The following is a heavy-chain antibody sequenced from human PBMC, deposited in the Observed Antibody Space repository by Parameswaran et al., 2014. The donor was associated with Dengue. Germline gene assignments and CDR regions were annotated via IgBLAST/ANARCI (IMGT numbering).Heavy chain of an antibody. D-gene: IGHD5-12*01. CDR2: IRSKAYGGTT. J-gene: IGHJ4*02. Sequence: WIRQPPGKGLEWVGFIRSKAYGGTTEYAASVKGRFTISRDDSKSIAYLQMNSLKTEDTAVYYCTSGSGYSGYESDYWGQGTLVTVSS. CDR3: TSGSGYSGYESDY. V-gene: IGHV3-49*02.